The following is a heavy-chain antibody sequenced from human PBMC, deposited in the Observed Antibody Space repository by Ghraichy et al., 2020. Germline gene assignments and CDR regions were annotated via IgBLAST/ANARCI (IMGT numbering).Heavy chain of an antibody. CDR1: GFTFSSYG. D-gene: IGHD1-26*01. V-gene: IGHV3-33*01. J-gene: IGHJ4*02. CDR2: IWYDGSNK. Sequence: GGSLRLSCAASGFTFSSYGMHWVRQAPGKGLEWVAVIWYDGSNKYYADSVKGRFTISRDNSKNTLYLQMNSLRAEDTAVYYCARASSGSYWYFDYWGQGTLVTVSS. CDR3: ARASSGSYWYFDY.